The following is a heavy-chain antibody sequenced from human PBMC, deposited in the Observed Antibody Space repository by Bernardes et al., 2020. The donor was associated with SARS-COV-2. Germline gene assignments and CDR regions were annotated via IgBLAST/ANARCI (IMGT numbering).Heavy chain of an antibody. J-gene: IGHJ4*02. CDR3: TRGLELELITWFDY. D-gene: IGHD1-7*01. V-gene: IGHV3-30-3*01. Sequence: GGSLRLSCTASGFTFSSSAMHWVRQAPGKGPEWVAVISNDGSIKYYTDSVKGRFTISRDNCKNTLYLLMNSLRTDDTAVYYCTRGLELELITWFDYWGQGTLVTVSS. CDR2: ISNDGSIK. CDR1: GFTFSSSA.